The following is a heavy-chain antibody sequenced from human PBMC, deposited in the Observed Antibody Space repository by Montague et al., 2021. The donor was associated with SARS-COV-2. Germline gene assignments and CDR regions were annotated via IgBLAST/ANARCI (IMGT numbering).Heavy chain of an antibody. CDR1: GVSISSGSYY. CDR3: VREKYYFDDSGSK. Sequence: SETLSLTCSVSGVSISSGSYYWSCVRQPPGKGLEWIGYVYNNGSTNYNPSLKSRVTLSIDTPKNQFPLNLTSVTAADTAVYYCVREKYYFDDSGSKWGQGMPVTV. J-gene: IGHJ4*02. D-gene: IGHD3-22*01. V-gene: IGHV4-61*01. CDR2: VYNNGST.